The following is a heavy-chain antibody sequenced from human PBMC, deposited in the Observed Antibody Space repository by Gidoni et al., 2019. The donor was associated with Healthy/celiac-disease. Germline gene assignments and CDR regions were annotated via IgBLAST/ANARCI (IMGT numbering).Heavy chain of an antibody. CDR2: ISSSSIYI. D-gene: IGHD6-6*01. CDR1: GFTFCCYS. J-gene: IGHJ4*02. CDR3: ARMPHPAVAARPLDY. V-gene: IGHV3-21*01. Sequence: EVQLVESGGGLVKPGGSLGLYCADSGFTFCCYSMNWVRQAPGKGLEWVSSISSSSIYIYYADTVKGRFTISRDNAKNSLYLQMNSLRAEDTAVYYCARMPHPAVAARPLDYWGQGTLVTVSS.